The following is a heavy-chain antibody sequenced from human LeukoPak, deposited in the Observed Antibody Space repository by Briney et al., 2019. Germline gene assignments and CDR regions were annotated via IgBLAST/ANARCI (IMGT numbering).Heavy chain of an antibody. CDR1: GGSFSGYY. CDR3: ARGERRVDY. CDR2: INNSGST. J-gene: IGHJ4*02. Sequence: TPSETLSLTCAVYGGSFSGYYWNWIRQPPGKGLEWIGEINNSGSTYYNPSLKSRVTISVDASRNQFSLKLSSVTAADTAVYYCARGERRVDYWGQGTLVTVSS. V-gene: IGHV4-34*01. D-gene: IGHD1-1*01.